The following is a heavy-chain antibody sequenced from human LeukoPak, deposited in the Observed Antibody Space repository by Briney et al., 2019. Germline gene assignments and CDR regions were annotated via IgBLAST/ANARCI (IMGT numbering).Heavy chain of an antibody. D-gene: IGHD3-22*01. CDR1: GYTFTSYG. Sequence: ASVKVSCKASGYTFTSYGISWVRQAPGQGLEWMGWISAYNGNTNYAQKLQGRVTMTTDTSTSTAYMELRSLRAEDTAVYYCAKTLTMILVLRGGFDYWGQGALVTVSS. V-gene: IGHV1-18*01. CDR2: ISAYNGNT. J-gene: IGHJ4*02. CDR3: AKTLTMILVLRGGFDY.